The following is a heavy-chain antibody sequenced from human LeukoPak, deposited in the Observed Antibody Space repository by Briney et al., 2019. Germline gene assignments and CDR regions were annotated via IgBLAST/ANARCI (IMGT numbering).Heavy chain of an antibody. D-gene: IGHD4-17*01. CDR3: ATTNYGDYPFDY. Sequence: GGSLRLSXAASGFTVRTNYMSWVRQAPGKGLEWVSVIYTGGSTDYADSVKGRFTISRDTSKKTLYLQMNNLRAEDTAVYYCATTNYGDYPFDYWGQGTLVTVSS. CDR2: IYTGGST. V-gene: IGHV3-53*01. J-gene: IGHJ4*02. CDR1: GFTVRTNY.